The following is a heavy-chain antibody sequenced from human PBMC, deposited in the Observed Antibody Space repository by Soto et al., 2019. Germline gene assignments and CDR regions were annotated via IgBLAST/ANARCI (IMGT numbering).Heavy chain of an antibody. CDR1: GFTFSSYS. CDR3: AIATLWSGPANAFDI. Sequence: GGSLRLSCAASGFTFSSYSMNWVRQAPGKGLEWVSYISSSSSTIYYADSVKGRFTISRDNAKNSLYLQMNSLRVEDTAVYYCAIATLWSGPANAFDIWGQGTMVTVSS. V-gene: IGHV3-48*01. J-gene: IGHJ3*02. CDR2: ISSSSSTI. D-gene: IGHD3-3*01.